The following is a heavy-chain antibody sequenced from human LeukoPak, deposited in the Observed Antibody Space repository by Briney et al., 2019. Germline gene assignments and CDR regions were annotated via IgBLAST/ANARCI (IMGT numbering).Heavy chain of an antibody. J-gene: IGHJ4*02. CDR2: IYYSGST. Sequence: SETLSLTCTVSGDSISGYYWSWIRQPPGKGLEWIGYIYYSGSTNYNPSRKSRVTISVDTSKNQFSLKLSSVTAADTAVYYCARVVDTAMVPIYFDYWGQGTLVTASS. D-gene: IGHD5-18*01. V-gene: IGHV4-59*01. CDR3: ARVVDTAMVPIYFDY. CDR1: GDSISGYY.